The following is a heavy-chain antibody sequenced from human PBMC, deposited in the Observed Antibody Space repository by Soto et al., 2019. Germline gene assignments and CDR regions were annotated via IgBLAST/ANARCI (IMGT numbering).Heavy chain of an antibody. Sequence: QVQLVQSGAEVKKPGSSVKVSCKASGGTFSSYAISWVRQAPGQGLEWMGGIIPIFGTANYAQKFQGRVTITADKSTSTSYMELSSLRSEDTAVYYCARGRRIVVVPAAPWGYYYYGMDVWGQGTTVTVSS. V-gene: IGHV1-69*06. J-gene: IGHJ6*02. CDR1: GGTFSSYA. D-gene: IGHD2-2*01. CDR3: ARGRRIVVVPAAPWGYYYYGMDV. CDR2: IIPIFGTA.